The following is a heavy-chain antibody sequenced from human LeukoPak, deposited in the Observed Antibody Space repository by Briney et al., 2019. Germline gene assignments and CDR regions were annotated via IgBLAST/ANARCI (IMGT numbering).Heavy chain of an antibody. CDR1: GGSISSYY. CDR2: IYYSGST. V-gene: IGHV4-59*01. Sequence: SETLSLTCTVSGGSISSYYWSWIQQPPGKGLEWIGYIYYSGSTNYNPSLKSRVTISVDASKNQFSLKLSSVTAADTAVYYCARDSSYGRGDFDYWGQGTLVTVSS. CDR3: ARDSSYGRGDFDY. J-gene: IGHJ4*02. D-gene: IGHD5-18*01.